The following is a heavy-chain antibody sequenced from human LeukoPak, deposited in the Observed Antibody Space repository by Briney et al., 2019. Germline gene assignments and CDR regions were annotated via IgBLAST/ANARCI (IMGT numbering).Heavy chain of an antibody. CDR2: INPNSGET. V-gene: IGHV1-2*02. J-gene: IGHJ4*02. CDR3: ARDRDYSNTERGFDY. CDR1: GYTFTDYY. Sequence: RVASVKVSCKTSGYTFTDYYIHWVRQAPGQGLEWMGWINPNSGETNSAQKFQGRVTMTGDTSISTAYMELRRVTSDDTAVYYCARDRDYSNTERGFDYWGQGTLVTVSS. D-gene: IGHD4-11*01.